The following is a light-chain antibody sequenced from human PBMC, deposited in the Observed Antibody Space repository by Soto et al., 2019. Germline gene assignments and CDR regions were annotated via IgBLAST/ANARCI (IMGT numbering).Light chain of an antibody. CDR2: NNN. Sequence: QSVLNQPPSSSGTPRQRGTNSCFGNNSNIGSNMVNWYQKLPGTAPNLPIYNNNQRPSGAPDRFSGSKSGTSASLAISGLQFEDEADYYCAAWDDSRNKVFGTGTKFTVL. V-gene: IGLV1-44*01. CDR3: AAWDDSRNKV. J-gene: IGLJ1*01. CDR1: NSNIGSNM.